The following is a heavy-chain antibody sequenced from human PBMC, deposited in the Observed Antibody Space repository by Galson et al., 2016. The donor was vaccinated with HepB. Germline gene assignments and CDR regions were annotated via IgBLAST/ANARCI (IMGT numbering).Heavy chain of an antibody. CDR3: TREIYGDSDY. J-gene: IGHJ4*02. D-gene: IGHD4-17*01. Sequence: SLRLSCAASGFTFGDYLMAWYRQAPGKGLEWVGLIRSKGYGGTTEYAASVRGRFTISRDESKAIAYLQMNSLKTEDTAAYYCTREIYGDSDYWGQGTLVTVSS. V-gene: IGHV3-49*03. CDR1: GFTFGDYL. CDR2: IRSKGYGGTT.